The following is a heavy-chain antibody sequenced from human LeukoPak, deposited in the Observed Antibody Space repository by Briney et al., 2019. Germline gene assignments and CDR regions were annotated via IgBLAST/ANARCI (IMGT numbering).Heavy chain of an antibody. D-gene: IGHD3-10*01. J-gene: IGHJ3*02. CDR1: GFTFSDYY. CDR2: ISSSGSTI. CDR3: AKGTGSYIHDAFDI. Sequence: PGGSLRLSCAASGFTFSDYYMSWIRQAPGKGLEWGSYISSSGSTIYYADSVKGRFTISRDNAKNSLYLQMNSLRAEDTDLYYCAKGTGSYIHDAFDIWGQGTMVTVSS. V-gene: IGHV3-11*01.